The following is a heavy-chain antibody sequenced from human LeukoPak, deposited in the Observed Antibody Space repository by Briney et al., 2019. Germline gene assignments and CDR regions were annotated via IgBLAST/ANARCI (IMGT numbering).Heavy chain of an antibody. CDR2: IKQDGSEK. CDR3: ARVYRSSSGYCFDF. V-gene: IGHV3-7*01. D-gene: IGHD6-13*01. Sequence: GGSLRLSCAASGFTFSSYWMSWVRQAPGKGLEWVANIKQDGSEKYYVDSVKGRFTVSRDNDKNSLYLQMNSPRAEDTAVYYCARVYRSSSGYCFDFWGQGTLVTVSS. CDR1: GFTFSSYW. J-gene: IGHJ4*02.